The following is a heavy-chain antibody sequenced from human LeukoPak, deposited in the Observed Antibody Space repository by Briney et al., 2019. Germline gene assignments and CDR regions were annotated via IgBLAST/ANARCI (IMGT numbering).Heavy chain of an antibody. Sequence: PSETLSLTCTVSGGSISSGGYYWSWIRQPPGKGLEWIGYIYYSGSTNYNPSLKSRVTISVDTSKIRFSLKLSSVTAADTAVYYCARTQRGYNYGYQYYYYGLDVWGQGTTVTVSS. CDR1: GGSISSGGYY. D-gene: IGHD5-18*01. V-gene: IGHV4-61*08. CDR2: IYYSGST. CDR3: ARTQRGYNYGYQYYYYGLDV. J-gene: IGHJ6*02.